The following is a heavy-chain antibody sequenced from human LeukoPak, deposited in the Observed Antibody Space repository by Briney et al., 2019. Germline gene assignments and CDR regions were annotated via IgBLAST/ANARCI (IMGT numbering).Heavy chain of an antibody. CDR3: AREGYNYFDS. CDR1: GFTFSTFA. Sequence: GGSLRLSCAASGFTFSTFAMHWVRQGPGTGLGSLEWVAVISYDGSNKYYADSVKGRFTISRDNSKNTLYLQMNSLRADDTAVFYCAREGYNYFDSWGQGTLVTVSS. V-gene: IGHV3-30-3*01. CDR2: ISYDGSNK. J-gene: IGHJ5*01.